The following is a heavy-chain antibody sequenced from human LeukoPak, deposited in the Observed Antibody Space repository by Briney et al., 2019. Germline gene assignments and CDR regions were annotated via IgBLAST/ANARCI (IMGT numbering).Heavy chain of an antibody. Sequence: SETLYLTCTVSGGSISSSYWSWIRQPPGKGLEWIGYIYYSGSTNYNPSLKSRVTMSVDTSKNQFSLKVTSVTAADTAVYYCARLTAYFDLWGRGTVVTVSS. CDR2: IYYSGST. CDR3: ARLTAYFDL. J-gene: IGHJ2*01. CDR1: GGSISSSY. V-gene: IGHV4-59*08.